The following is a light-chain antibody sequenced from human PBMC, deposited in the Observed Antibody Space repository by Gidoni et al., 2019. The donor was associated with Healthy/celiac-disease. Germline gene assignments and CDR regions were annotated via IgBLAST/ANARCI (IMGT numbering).Light chain of an antibody. CDR1: QSISSW. CDR2: KAS. CDR3: QQNNSYSGT. V-gene: IGKV1-5*03. Sequence: DIQMSQSPSTLSASVGDRVTITCRASQSISSWLAWYQQKPGKAPKLLIYKASSLESGVPTRFSGSGSGTEFTITISRLQPDDFATYYCQQNNSYSGTFGQGTKVEIK. J-gene: IGKJ1*01.